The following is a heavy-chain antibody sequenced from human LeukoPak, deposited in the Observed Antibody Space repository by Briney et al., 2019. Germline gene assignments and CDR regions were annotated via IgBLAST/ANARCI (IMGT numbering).Heavy chain of an antibody. CDR2: ISASGSGT. V-gene: IGHV3-23*01. D-gene: IGHD6-19*01. CDR1: GFTFTSYA. Sequence: AGSLRLSCEASGFTFTSYAMHWVRQAPGKGLEWVSSISASGSGTFYTDSMNGRFTISRDNAKKTFFLQMKNLRLGDTALYYCAKGRDTSGRQNFDFWGQGTLVTVSS. J-gene: IGHJ4*02. CDR3: AKGRDTSGRQNFDF.